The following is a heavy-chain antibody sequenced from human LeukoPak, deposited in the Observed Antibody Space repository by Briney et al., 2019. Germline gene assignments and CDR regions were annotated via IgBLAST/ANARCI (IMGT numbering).Heavy chain of an antibody. Sequence: PGGSLRLSCAASGFTFSSYEMNWVRQAPGKGLEWVSYISSSGSTIYYADSVKGRFTISRDNAKNSLYLQMNSLRAEDMALYYCAKGMGPMGLYYFDYWGQGTLVTVSS. D-gene: IGHD2-8*01. CDR3: AKGMGPMGLYYFDY. CDR2: ISSSGSTI. J-gene: IGHJ4*02. V-gene: IGHV3-48*03. CDR1: GFTFSSYE.